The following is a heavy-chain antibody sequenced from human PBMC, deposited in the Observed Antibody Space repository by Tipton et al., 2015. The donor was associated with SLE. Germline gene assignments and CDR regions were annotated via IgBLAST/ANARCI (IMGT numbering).Heavy chain of an antibody. CDR2: INHSGST. Sequence: TLSLTCAVYGGSFSGYYWSWIRQPPGKGLEWIGEINHSGSTNYNPSLESRVTISVNTSKNQFSLKVRSVTAADTAVYYCARGIVFQHWGQGTLVTVS. V-gene: IGHV4-34*01. CDR3: ARGIVFQH. J-gene: IGHJ1*01. D-gene: IGHD3-16*02. CDR1: GGSFSGYY.